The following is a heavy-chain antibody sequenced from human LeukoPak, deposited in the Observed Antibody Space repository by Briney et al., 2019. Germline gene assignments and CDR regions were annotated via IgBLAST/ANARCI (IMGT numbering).Heavy chain of an antibody. CDR3: ARDPTADCSSTSCYAGIWFDP. CDR2: INSNSGGT. J-gene: IGHJ5*02. V-gene: IGHV1-2*02. D-gene: IGHD2-2*01. CDR1: GYTFTGYY. Sequence: GASVKVSCKASGYTFTGYYMHWVRQAPGQGLEWMGWINSNSGGTNYAQKFQGRVTMTRDTSISTAYMELSRLRSDDTAVYYCARDPTADCSSTSCYAGIWFDPWGQGTLVTVSS.